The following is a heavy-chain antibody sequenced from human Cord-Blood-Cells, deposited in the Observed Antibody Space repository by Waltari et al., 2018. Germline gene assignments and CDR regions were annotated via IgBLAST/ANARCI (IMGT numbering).Heavy chain of an antibody. V-gene: IGHV1-18*01. Sequence: GYTFTSYGINWVRQAPGQGLEWMGWISAYNGNTNYAQKLQGRVTMTTDTSTSTAYMELRSLRSDDTAVYYCVREKGYCSSTSCYLDAFDIWGQGTMVTVSS. CDR1: GYTFTSYG. CDR3: VREKGYCSSTSCYLDAFDI. J-gene: IGHJ3*02. D-gene: IGHD2-2*01. CDR2: ISAYNGNT.